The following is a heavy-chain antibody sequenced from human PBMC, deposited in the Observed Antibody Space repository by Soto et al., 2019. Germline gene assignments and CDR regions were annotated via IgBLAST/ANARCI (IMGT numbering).Heavy chain of an antibody. CDR1: GYSISSGYY. V-gene: IGHV4-38-2*01. J-gene: IGHJ6*02. CDR2: IYHSGST. CDR3: ARLVEKSGYYYYGMDV. Sequence: KPSETLSLTCAVSGYSISSGYYCGWIRQPPGKGLEWIGSIYHSGSTYYNPSLKSRVTISVDTSKNQFSLKLSSVTAADTAVYYCARLVEKSGYYYYGMDVWGQGTTVTVSS. D-gene: IGHD3-22*01.